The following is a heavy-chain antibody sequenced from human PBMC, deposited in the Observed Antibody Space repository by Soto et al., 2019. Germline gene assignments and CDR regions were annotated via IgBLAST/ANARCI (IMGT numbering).Heavy chain of an antibody. V-gene: IGHV3-48*03. Sequence: VGSLRLSCASSVFTFSPYEMNCVRHSPGKGLEWISYISSSATTIHYADSVKGRFTISRDNAKKSLYLQMNSLRAEDTAVYYCVREATCSNGVCHFDDWGQGTLVTVSS. D-gene: IGHD2-8*01. CDR2: ISSSATTI. J-gene: IGHJ4*02. CDR1: VFTFSPYE. CDR3: VREATCSNGVCHFDD.